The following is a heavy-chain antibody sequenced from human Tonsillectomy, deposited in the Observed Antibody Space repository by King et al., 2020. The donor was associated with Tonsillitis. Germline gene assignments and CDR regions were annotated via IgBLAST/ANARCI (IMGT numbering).Heavy chain of an antibody. CDR3: AAHPYCGSYCYYDY. V-gene: IGHV3-7*01. CDR2: IKQDGSEK. CDR1: GVTLSRYS. D-gene: IGHD2-21*01. J-gene: IGHJ4*02. Sequence: VQLVESGGGLVQSGGSLRLSCVASGVTLSRYSMSCVRQAPGKGLEWVANIKQDGSEKNYVDSVKGRFTVSRENAKNSLYLQMNSLRAEDTAVYYCAAHPYCGSYCYYDYWGRGTLVTVPS.